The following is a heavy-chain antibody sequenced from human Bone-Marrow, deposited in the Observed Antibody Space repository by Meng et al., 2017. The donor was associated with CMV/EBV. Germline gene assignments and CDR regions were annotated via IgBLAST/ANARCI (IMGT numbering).Heavy chain of an antibody. J-gene: IGHJ6*02. V-gene: IGHV1-2*02. CDR1: GYTFTGYY. D-gene: IGHD6-19*01. CDR3: ARGSYSSGRYCWDYYYGMDV. Sequence: ASVKDSCKASGYTFTGYYMHWVRQAPGQGLEWMGWINTNSGGTNYAQKFQGRVTMTRDTSISTAYMELSSLRSEDTAVYYCARGSYSSGRYCWDYYYGMDVWGQGTTVTVSS. CDR2: INTNSGGT.